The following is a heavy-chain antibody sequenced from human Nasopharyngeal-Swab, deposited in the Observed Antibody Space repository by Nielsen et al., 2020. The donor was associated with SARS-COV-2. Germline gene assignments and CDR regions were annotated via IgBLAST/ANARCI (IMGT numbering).Heavy chain of an antibody. V-gene: IGHV1-46*01. CDR3: ARPQVEKDLYFYYGMDV. Sequence: ASVKVSCKASGYTFTSYYMHWVRQAPGQGLEWMGIINPSGGSTSYAQKFQGRVTMTRDTSTSTVYMELSSLRSEDTAVYYCARPQVEKDLYFYYGMDVWGQGTTVTVSS. D-gene: IGHD2-15*01. J-gene: IGHJ6*02. CDR2: INPSGGST. CDR1: GYTFTSYY.